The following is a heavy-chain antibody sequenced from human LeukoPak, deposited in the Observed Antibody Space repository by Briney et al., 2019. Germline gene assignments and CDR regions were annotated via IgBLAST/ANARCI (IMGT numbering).Heavy chain of an antibody. V-gene: IGHV3-20*04. Sequence: PGGSLRLSCAASGFAFDDYGMSWVRQAPGKGLEWVSGFNWNGGSIGYADSVKGRFTISRDNAKNSLYLQINSLRAEDTALYYCARAVKDGYGFFGFDYWGQGTLVTVSS. J-gene: IGHJ4*02. D-gene: IGHD5-18*01. CDR2: FNWNGGSI. CDR1: GFAFDDYG. CDR3: ARAVKDGYGFFGFDY.